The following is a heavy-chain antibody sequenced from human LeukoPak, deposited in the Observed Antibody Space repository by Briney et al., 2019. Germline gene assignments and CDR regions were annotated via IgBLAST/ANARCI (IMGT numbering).Heavy chain of an antibody. V-gene: IGHV4-59*01. CDR2: IYYSGST. Sequence: PSETLSLTCTVSGGSISSYYWSWIRQPPGKGLEWIGYIYYSGSTNYNPSLKSRVTVSVDTSKNQFSLKLSSATAADTAVYYCAREVWYGMDVWGQGTTVTVSS. CDR3: AREVWYGMDV. CDR1: GGSISSYY. J-gene: IGHJ6*02. D-gene: IGHD2-8*01.